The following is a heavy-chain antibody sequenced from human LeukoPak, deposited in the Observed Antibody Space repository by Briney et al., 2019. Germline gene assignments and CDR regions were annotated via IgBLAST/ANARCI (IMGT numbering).Heavy chain of an antibody. CDR2: IPYDGSNK. CDR3: AKDQTPYSGSYYDY. V-gene: IGHV3-30*18. CDR1: GFTFSSYG. J-gene: IGHJ4*02. Sequence: PGRSLRLSCAASGFTFSSYGMHWVHQAPGKGLEWVAVIPYDGSNKYYADSVKGRFTISRDNSKNTLYLQMNSLRAEDTAVYYCAKDQTPYSGSYYDYWGQGTLVTVSS. D-gene: IGHD1-26*01.